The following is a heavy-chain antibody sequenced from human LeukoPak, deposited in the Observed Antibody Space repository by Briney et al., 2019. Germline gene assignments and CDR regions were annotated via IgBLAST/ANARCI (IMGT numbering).Heavy chain of an antibody. CDR3: ARTLRVTMVRGVTYNWFDP. Sequence: PSQTLSLTCTVSGGSISSGGYYWSWIRQHPGKGLEWIGYIYYSGSTYYNPSLKSRVTISVDTSKNQFSLKLSSVTAADTAVYYCARTLRVTMVRGVTYNWFDPWGQGTLVTVSS. V-gene: IGHV4-31*03. D-gene: IGHD3-10*01. CDR1: GGSISSGGYY. CDR2: IYYSGST. J-gene: IGHJ5*02.